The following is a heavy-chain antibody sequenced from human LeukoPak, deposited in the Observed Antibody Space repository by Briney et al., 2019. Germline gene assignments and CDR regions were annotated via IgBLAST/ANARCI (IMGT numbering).Heavy chain of an antibody. D-gene: IGHD4-17*01. CDR1: GFAVSSSF. CDR3: ARDPETTTDFGLDV. Sequence: GGALRLGCAASGFAVSSSFMTWVPQPPGKGLQWISFIYTGGDTYYADSGKGRFTISRDDSKNTVYLQMNSLRAEDTAVYYCARDPETTTDFGLDVWGQGTTVTVS. CDR2: IYTGGDT. V-gene: IGHV3-66*01. J-gene: IGHJ6*02.